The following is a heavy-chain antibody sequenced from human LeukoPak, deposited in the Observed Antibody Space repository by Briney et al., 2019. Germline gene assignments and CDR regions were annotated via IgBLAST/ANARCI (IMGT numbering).Heavy chain of an antibody. CDR3: ATRPGSRPFGY. CDR1: GGSFSGYY. J-gene: IGHJ4*02. V-gene: IGHV4-34*01. CDR2: INHSGST. Sequence: SETLSLTCAVYGGSFSGYYWSWIRQSPGKGLEWIGEINHSGSTNYNPSLKSRVTISVDTSKNQFSLKLSSVTAADTAVYYCATRPGSRPFGYWGQGTLVTVSS.